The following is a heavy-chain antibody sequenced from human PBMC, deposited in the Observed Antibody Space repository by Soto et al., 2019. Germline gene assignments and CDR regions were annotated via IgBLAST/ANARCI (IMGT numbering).Heavy chain of an antibody. J-gene: IGHJ5*02. CDR2: IYHSGST. V-gene: IGHV4-30-2*01. CDR3: ARDGYENWFDP. Sequence: SETLSLTCAVSGGSISSGDYSWSWIRQPPGKGLEWIGYIYHSGSTYYNPSLKSRVTISVDTSRNQFSLKLSSVTAADTAVYYCARDGYENWFDPWGQGTLVTVSS. D-gene: IGHD5-12*01. CDR1: GGSISSGDYS.